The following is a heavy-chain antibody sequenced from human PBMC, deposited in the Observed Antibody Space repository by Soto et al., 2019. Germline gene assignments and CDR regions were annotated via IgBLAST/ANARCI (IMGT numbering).Heavy chain of an antibody. Sequence: EVQLVQSGAEVKKPGESLKISCKGSGYSFSSYWIGWVRQMPGKGLEWMGIIYPGDSDTRYSPSFQGQVTISADKSISNAYLQWSSLKDSDTAMYYYARQGSQTGKFYYYGLDVWGQGTTVTVSS. J-gene: IGHJ6*02. CDR2: IYPGDSDT. D-gene: IGHD3-10*01. CDR3: ARQGSQTGKFYYYGLDV. CDR1: GYSFSSYW. V-gene: IGHV5-51*01.